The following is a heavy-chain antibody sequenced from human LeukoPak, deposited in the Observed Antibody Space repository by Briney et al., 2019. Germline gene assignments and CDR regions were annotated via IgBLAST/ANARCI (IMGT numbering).Heavy chain of an antibody. CDR3: ARPLVGADDAFDI. CDR2: IYYSGST. V-gene: IGHV4-59*01. D-gene: IGHD1-26*01. CDR1: GGSISSYY. J-gene: IGHJ3*02. Sequence: PSETLSLTCTVSGGSISSYYWSWIRQPPGKGLEWIGYIYYSGSTNYNPSLKSRVIISVDTSKNQFSLKLSSVTAADTAVYYCARPLVGADDAFDIWGQGTMVTVSS.